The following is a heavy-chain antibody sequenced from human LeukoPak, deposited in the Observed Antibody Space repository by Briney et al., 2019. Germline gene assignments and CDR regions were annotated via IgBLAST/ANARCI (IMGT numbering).Heavy chain of an antibody. CDR1: GLTFDSYV. CDR2: IWHDASQA. Sequence: PGGSLRLSCAASGLTFDSYVMHWVRQAPGKGLEWVAVIWHDASQAYHADSVKGRFSISRDNSKNMLYLQLNSLRVEDTAVYYCATENLRSFWYLVYWGQGTLVTVSS. J-gene: IGHJ4*02. D-gene: IGHD3-3*01. CDR3: ATENLRSFWYLVY. V-gene: IGHV3-33*01.